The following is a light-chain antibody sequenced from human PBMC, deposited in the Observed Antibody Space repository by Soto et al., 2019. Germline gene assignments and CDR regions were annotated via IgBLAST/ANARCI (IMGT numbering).Light chain of an antibody. Sequence: QSALTQPASVSGSPGQSITISCTGTSSDVGGYNYVSWYQQHPGKAPKLMIYEVSNRPSGVSNRFSGSKSGNTASLTISRVEAGDEADYFCQVWDVSSVHFVFGTGTKLTVL. J-gene: IGLJ1*01. V-gene: IGLV2-14*01. CDR2: EVS. CDR3: QVWDVSSVHFV. CDR1: SSDVGGYNY.